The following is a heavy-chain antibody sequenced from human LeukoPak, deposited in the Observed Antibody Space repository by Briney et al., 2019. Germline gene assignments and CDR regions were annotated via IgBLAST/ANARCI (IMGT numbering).Heavy chain of an antibody. CDR1: GFTFSSYS. V-gene: IGHV3-21*01. CDR3: ARGGLYDILTGYPIDY. CDR2: ISSSSSYV. J-gene: IGHJ4*02. D-gene: IGHD3-9*01. Sequence: GGSLRLSCAASGFTFSSYSMNWVRQAPGKGLEWVSSISSSSSYVYYADSVKGRFTISRDNAKNSLYLQMNSLRAEDTAVYYCARGGLYDILTGYPIDYWGQGTLVTVSS.